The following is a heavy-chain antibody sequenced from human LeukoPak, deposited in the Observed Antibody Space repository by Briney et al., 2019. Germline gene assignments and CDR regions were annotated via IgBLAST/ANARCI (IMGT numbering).Heavy chain of an antibody. CDR3: AKGADSSGYYFDFDY. D-gene: IGHD3-22*01. V-gene: IGHV3-23*01. CDR2: ISGSGGST. CDR1: GFTFSSYA. J-gene: IGHJ4*02. Sequence: TGGSLRLSCAASGFTFSSYAMSWVRQAPGKGLEWVSAISGSGGSTYNADSVKGRFTISRDNSKNTLYLQMNSLRAEDTAVYYCAKGADSSGYYFDFDYWGQGTLVTVSS.